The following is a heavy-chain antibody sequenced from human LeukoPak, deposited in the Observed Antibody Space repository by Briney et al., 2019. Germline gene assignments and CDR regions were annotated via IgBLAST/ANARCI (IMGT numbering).Heavy chain of an antibody. V-gene: IGHV1-69*05. CDR2: IIPIFGTA. CDR1: GGTFSSYA. CDR3: ARDQGYDYDFWSGYLDY. Sequence: ASVKVSCKASGGTFSSYAISWVRQAPGQGLEWMGRIIPIFGTANYAQKLQGRVTMTTDTSTSTAYMELRSLRSDDTAVYYCARDQGYDYDFWSGYLDYWGQGTLVTVSS. J-gene: IGHJ4*02. D-gene: IGHD3-3*01.